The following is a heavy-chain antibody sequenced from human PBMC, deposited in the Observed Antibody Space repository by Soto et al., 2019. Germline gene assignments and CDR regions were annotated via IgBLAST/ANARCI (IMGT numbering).Heavy chain of an antibody. CDR2: IIPIFGTA. D-gene: IGHD3-22*01. V-gene: IGHV1-69*13. CDR3: TYYYDSSGYYSNY. Sequence: SVKVSCKASGGTFSSYAISWVRQAPGQGLEWMGGIIPIFGTANYAQKFQGRVTITADESTSTAYMELSSLRSEDTAVYYCTYYYDSSGYYSNYWGQGTLVTVSS. CDR1: GGTFSSYA. J-gene: IGHJ4*02.